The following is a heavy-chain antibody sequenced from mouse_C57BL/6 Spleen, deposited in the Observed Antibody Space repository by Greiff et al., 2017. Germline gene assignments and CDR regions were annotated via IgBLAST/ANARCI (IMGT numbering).Heavy chain of an antibody. V-gene: IGHV1-50*01. J-gene: IGHJ2*01. Sequence: QVQLQQPGAELVKPGASVKLSCKASGYTFTSYWMQWVKQRPGQGLEWIGEIDPSDSYTNYNQKFKGKATLTVDTSSSPAYMQLSSLTSEDSAVYYCARGNYDYIDYWGQGTTLTVSS. CDR2: IDPSDSYT. CDR3: ARGNYDYIDY. D-gene: IGHD2-4*01. CDR1: GYTFTSYW.